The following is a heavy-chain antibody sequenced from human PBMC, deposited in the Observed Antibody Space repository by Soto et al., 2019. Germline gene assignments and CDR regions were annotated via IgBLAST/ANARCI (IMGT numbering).Heavy chain of an antibody. Sequence: ASVKVSCKVSGYTLTELSIHWVRQAPGKGLEWMGGFDPEDGETIYAQKFQGRVTMTEDTSTDTAYMELSGLRSEDTAVYYCATVCGSYYRAFDYWGEGTLVTVSS. CDR2: FDPEDGET. D-gene: IGHD1-26*01. V-gene: IGHV1-24*01. CDR1: GYTLTELS. CDR3: ATVCGSYYRAFDY. J-gene: IGHJ4*02.